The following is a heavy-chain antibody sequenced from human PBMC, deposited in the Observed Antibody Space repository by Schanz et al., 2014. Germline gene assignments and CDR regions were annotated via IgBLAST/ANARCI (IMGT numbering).Heavy chain of an antibody. CDR1: GITFSRHA. Sequence: EVHLVESGGGLVQPGGSLRLSCAASGITFSRHAMSWVRQAPGKGLEWVSAISGSGDNTFYADSVKGRFTISRDNSKNTLYLQMYSLRGDDTAIYYCAKDFTGSGIFSNWWGQGTLVTVSS. V-gene: IGHV3-23*04. CDR3: AKDFTGSGIFSNW. D-gene: IGHD3-10*01. CDR2: ISGSGDNT. J-gene: IGHJ4*02.